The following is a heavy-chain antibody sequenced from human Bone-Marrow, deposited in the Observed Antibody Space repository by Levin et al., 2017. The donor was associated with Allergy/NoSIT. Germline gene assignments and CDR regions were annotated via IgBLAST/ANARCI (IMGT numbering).Heavy chain of an antibody. D-gene: IGHD1-26*01. CDR3: AREFRSGHPFDS. J-gene: IGHJ4*02. CDR2: ISHSGST. Sequence: SETLSLTCAVSGYSISSGYYWGWIRQPPGKGLDWIATISHSGSTFYSPSLKSRVTISVDTSKNQFSLELSSVTAADTAVYYCAREFRSGHPFDSWGQGTLVTVSS. V-gene: IGHV4-38-2*02. CDR1: GYSISSGYY.